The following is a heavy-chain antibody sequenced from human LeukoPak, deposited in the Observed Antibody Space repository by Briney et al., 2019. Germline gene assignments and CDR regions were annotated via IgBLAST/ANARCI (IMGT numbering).Heavy chain of an antibody. CDR3: ATHSSKYSSSWSTIFDY. Sequence: SETLSLICTVSGGSISSSSYYWGWIRQPPGKGLEWIGSIYYSGSTYYNPSLKSRVTISVDTSKNQFSLKLSSVTAADTAVYYCATHSSKYSSSWSTIFDYWGQGTLVTVSS. CDR1: GGSISSSSYY. CDR2: IYYSGST. D-gene: IGHD6-13*01. V-gene: IGHV4-39*07. J-gene: IGHJ4*02.